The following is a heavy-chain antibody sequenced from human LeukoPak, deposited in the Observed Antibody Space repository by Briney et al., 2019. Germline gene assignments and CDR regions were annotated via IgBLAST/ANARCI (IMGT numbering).Heavy chain of an antibody. CDR3: ARDGPGCSGGSCLYYYYYYGMDV. CDR2: IYHSGST. CDR1: GGSISSSNW. J-gene: IGHJ6*04. D-gene: IGHD2-15*01. Sequence: SETLSLTCAVSGGSISSSNWWSWVRQPPGKGLEWIGEIYHSGSTNYNPSLKSRVTISVDKSKNQFSLKLSSVTAADTAVYYCARDGPGCSGGSCLYYYYYYGMDVWGKGTTVAVSS. V-gene: IGHV4-4*02.